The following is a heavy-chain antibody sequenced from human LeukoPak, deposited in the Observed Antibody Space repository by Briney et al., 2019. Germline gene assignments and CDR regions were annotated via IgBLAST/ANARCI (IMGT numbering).Heavy chain of an antibody. D-gene: IGHD1-1*01. Sequence: PGGSLRLSCAASGFTFDDYAMHWVRQAPGKGLEWVSGISWNSGSIGYADSVKGRFTISRDNAKNSLYLQMNSLRAEDTAVYYCARARFGTAGADYWGQGTLVTVSS. CDR2: ISWNSGSI. V-gene: IGHV3-9*01. J-gene: IGHJ4*02. CDR1: GFTFDDYA. CDR3: ARARFGTAGADY.